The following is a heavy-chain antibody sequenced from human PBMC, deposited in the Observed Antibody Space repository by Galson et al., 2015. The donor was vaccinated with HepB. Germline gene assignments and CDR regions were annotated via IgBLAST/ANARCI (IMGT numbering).Heavy chain of an antibody. CDR1: GFTFSNAW. J-gene: IGHJ6*02. CDR2: IKSKTDGGTT. D-gene: IGHD3-10*01. V-gene: IGHV3-15*07. Sequence: SLRLSCAASGFTFSNAWMNWVRQAPGKGLEWVGRIKSKTDGGTTDYAAPVKGRFTISRDDSKNTLYLQMNSLKTEDTAVYYCTTAEVLLWFGENYGMDVWGQGTTVTVSS. CDR3: TTAEVLLWFGENYGMDV.